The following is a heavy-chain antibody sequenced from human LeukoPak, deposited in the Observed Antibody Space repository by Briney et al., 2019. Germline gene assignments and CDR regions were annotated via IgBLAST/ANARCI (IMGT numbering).Heavy chain of an antibody. CDR2: INHSGST. J-gene: IGHJ4*02. CDR3: ARRTRVVVVAANFDY. CDR1: GGSFSGFY. D-gene: IGHD2-15*01. V-gene: IGHV4-34*01. Sequence: SETLSLTCAVYGGSFSGFYWSWIRQPPGKGLEWIGEINHSGSTNYNPSLKSRVTISVDTSKNQFSLKLSSVTAADTAVYYCARRTRVVVVAANFDYWGQGTLVTVSS.